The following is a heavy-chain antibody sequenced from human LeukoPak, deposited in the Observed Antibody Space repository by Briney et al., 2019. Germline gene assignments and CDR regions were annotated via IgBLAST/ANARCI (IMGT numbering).Heavy chain of an antibody. D-gene: IGHD3-10*01. CDR1: GGSISSSSYY. CDR2: IYYSGST. V-gene: IGHV4-39*07. J-gene: IGHJ4*02. CDR3: ARVLDYYGSGTRDFDY. Sequence: SETLSLTCTVSGGSISSSSYYWGWIRQPPGKGLEWIGSIYYSGSTYYNPSLKSRVTMSADTSKNQFSLKLSSVTAADTAVYYCARVLDYYGSGTRDFDYWGQGILVTVSS.